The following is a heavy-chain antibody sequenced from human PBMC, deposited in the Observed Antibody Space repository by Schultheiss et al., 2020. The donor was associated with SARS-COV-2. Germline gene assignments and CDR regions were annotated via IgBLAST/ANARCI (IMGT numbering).Heavy chain of an antibody. CDR3: ARVGITSFGMDV. J-gene: IGHJ6*02. Sequence: GESLKISCQGSGDSFTNYWIGWVRQMPGKGLDWMGIIYPGDSDTRYSPSFQGQVTISVDKSIATAYLQWRSLKASDTAMYYCARVGITSFGMDVWGQGTTVTVSS. D-gene: IGHD3-10*01. CDR1: GDSFTNYW. CDR2: IYPGDSDT. V-gene: IGHV5-51*01.